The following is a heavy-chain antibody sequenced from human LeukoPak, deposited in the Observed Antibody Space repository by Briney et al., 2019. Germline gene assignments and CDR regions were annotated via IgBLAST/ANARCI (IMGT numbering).Heavy chain of an antibody. J-gene: IGHJ4*02. D-gene: IGHD6-13*01. CDR3: VTYYRGRESYSSSWYGTFDN. CDR1: GGSISSYY. V-gene: IGHV4-4*07. Sequence: SETLSLTRSFSGGSISSYYWSWIRQPAGKGLEWIGRIHTSGSTNYNPSLKSRVTMSVDTSKNQFSLKLSSVTAADTAVYYCVTYYRGRESYSSSWYGTFDNWGQGTLVTVSS. CDR2: IHTSGST.